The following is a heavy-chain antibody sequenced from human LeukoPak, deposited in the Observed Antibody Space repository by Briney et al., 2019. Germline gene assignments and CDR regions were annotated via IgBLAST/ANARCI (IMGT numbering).Heavy chain of an antibody. CDR1: GFTVSSNY. D-gene: IGHD2-15*01. Sequence: GGSLRLSCAASGFTVSSNYMSWVRQAPGKGLEWVSVIYSGGSTYYADSVKGRFTISRGKSKNTLYLQKNSLRAEDTAVYYCAKVKLRTADAFDIWGEGTMVTVSS. CDR2: IYSGGST. CDR3: AKVKLRTADAFDI. J-gene: IGHJ3*02. V-gene: IGHV3-66*01.